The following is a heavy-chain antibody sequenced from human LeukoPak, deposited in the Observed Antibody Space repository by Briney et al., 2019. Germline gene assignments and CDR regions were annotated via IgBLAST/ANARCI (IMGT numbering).Heavy chain of an antibody. J-gene: IGHJ2*01. D-gene: IGHD3-3*01. CDR3: ARLYYDFCSGYFNNWYFDL. V-gene: IGHV3-7*01. Sequence: GGSLRLSCAASGFTFSSYWMSWVRQAPGKGLEWVANIKQDGSEKYYVDSVKGRFTISRDNAKNSLYLQMNSLRAEDTAVYYCARLYYDFCSGYFNNWYFDLWGRGTLVTVSS. CDR2: IKQDGSEK. CDR1: GFTFSSYW.